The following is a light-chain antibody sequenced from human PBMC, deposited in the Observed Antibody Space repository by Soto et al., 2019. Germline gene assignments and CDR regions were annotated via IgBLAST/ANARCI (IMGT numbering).Light chain of an antibody. CDR3: QQYGSSPYT. J-gene: IGKJ2*01. CDR1: QSVSSNF. Sequence: EIVLTQSPGTLSLSPGERVTLSCGASQSVSSNFLAWHQQKPGQAPRLLIYGASSGATAIPDRFSGSGSGTDFTLTISRLEPEDFAVYYCQQYGSSPYTFGQGTKLEIK. V-gene: IGKV3-20*01. CDR2: GAS.